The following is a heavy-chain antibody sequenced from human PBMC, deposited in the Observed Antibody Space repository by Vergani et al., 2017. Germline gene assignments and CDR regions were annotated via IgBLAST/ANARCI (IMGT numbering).Heavy chain of an antibody. V-gene: IGHV3-23*01. Sequence: EVQLLESGGSLKQPGGSVRLSCAASGFTFSTYAMHWVRQAPGKGLEWDSALTGGGGSTYYADPFKGRFIISRDNSRDPLYLQMNSLRPEAAATFYCVKDAGSYENCFDSWGQGTLVTVS. CDR2: LTGGGGST. CDR3: VKDAGSYENCFDS. D-gene: IGHD1-26*01. J-gene: IGHJ5*01. CDR1: GFTFSTYA.